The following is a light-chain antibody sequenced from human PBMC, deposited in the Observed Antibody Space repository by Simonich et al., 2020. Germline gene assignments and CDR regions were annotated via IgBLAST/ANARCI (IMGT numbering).Light chain of an antibody. Sequence: SYELTQPPSVSVSPGQTASITCSGDKLGDTYACWYQQQPGQSPVLVIYQDSKRPSGIPELFSGSNSGNTATLTISGTQAMDEADYYCQAWDSSTVVFGGGTKLTVL. J-gene: IGLJ2*01. CDR2: QDS. CDR3: QAWDSSTVV. CDR1: KLGDTY. V-gene: IGLV3-1*01.